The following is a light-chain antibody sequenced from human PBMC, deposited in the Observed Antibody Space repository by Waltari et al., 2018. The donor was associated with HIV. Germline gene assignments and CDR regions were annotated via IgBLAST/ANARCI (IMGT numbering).Light chain of an antibody. V-gene: IGLV2-11*01. Sequence: QSSLTQPRSVSGSPGQSVTISCSGTSSDVGSYNYVSWYQQHTGKAPKVMIYDVSKRPSGVPDRVSGSKSGKTASLTISGLQAEDEADYYGCSYAGMYTWVFGGGTKLTVL. J-gene: IGLJ3*02. CDR2: DVS. CDR3: CSYAGMYTWV. CDR1: SSDVGSYNY.